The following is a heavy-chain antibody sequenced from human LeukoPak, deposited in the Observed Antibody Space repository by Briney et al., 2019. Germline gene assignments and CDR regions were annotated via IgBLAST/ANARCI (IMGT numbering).Heavy chain of an antibody. Sequence: PGGSLRLSCAVSGFTFSGYWMSWVRQAPGKGLEWVANINQDGSEKYYVDSVKGRFTISRDNAKNSLFLQMGSLRVEDTAVYYCARASTAGYNSSWYGFRNWGQGTLVSVSS. CDR2: INQDGSEK. J-gene: IGHJ1*01. V-gene: IGHV3-7*01. CDR3: ARASTAGYNSSWYGFRN. CDR1: GFTFSGYW. D-gene: IGHD6-13*01.